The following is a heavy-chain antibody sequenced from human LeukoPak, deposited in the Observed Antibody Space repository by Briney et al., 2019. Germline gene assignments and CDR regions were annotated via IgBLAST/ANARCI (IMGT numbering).Heavy chain of an antibody. Sequence: GGSLRLSCAASGFTFSSYWMSWVRQAPGKGLEWVANIKQDGSVKYYVDSVKGRFTISRDNAKKSLYLQMNSLRAEDTAVYYSAREVVPAANIYWFDPWGQGTLVTVSS. D-gene: IGHD2-2*01. CDR3: AREVVPAANIYWFDP. CDR1: GFTFSSYW. CDR2: IKQDGSVK. V-gene: IGHV3-7*01. J-gene: IGHJ5*02.